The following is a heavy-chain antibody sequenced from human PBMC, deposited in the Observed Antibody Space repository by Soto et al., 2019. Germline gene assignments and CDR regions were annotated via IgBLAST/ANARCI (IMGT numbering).Heavy chain of an antibody. J-gene: IGHJ3*02. D-gene: IGHD3-10*01. Sequence: GASVKVSCKASGYTFTGYYMHWVRQAPGQGLEWMGWINPNSGGTNYAQKFQGWVTMTRDTSISTAYMELSRLRSDDTAVYYCARGPSLYGSGSYFAFDIWGQGTMVTVSS. CDR2: INPNSGGT. CDR3: ARGPSLYGSGSYFAFDI. CDR1: GYTFTGYY. V-gene: IGHV1-2*04.